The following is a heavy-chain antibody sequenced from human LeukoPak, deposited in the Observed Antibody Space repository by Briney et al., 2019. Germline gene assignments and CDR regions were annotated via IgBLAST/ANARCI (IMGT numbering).Heavy chain of an antibody. D-gene: IGHD2-15*01. J-gene: IGHJ6*04. CDR3: ARAKASRYCSGGSCYYYYGMDV. V-gene: IGHV3-66*01. CDR1: GFTFSSYA. CDR2: IYSGGST. Sequence: PGRSLRLSCAASGFTFSSYAMHWVRQAPGKGLEWVSVIYSGGSTYYADSVKGRFTISRDNSKNTLYLQMNSLRAEDTAVYYCARAKASRYCSGGSCYYYYGMDVWGKGTPVTVSS.